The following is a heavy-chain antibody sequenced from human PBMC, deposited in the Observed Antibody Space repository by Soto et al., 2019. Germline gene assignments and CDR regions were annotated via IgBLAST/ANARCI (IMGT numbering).Heavy chain of an antibody. V-gene: IGHV3-7*03. J-gene: IGHJ4*02. CDR1: GFTFGSYW. D-gene: IGHD3-3*01. Sequence: GGSLRLSCAASGFTFGSYWMSWVGQGPGKGLEWVANIKQDGSEKYYVDSVKGRFTISRDNAKNSLYLQMNSLRAEDTAVYYCAKLTYSDLWSGSHDSWGQGTLVTVSS. CDR3: AKLTYSDLWSGSHDS. CDR2: IKQDGSEK.